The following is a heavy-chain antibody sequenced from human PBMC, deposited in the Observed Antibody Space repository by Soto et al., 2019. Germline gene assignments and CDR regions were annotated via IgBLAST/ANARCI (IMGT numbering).Heavy chain of an antibody. D-gene: IGHD3-10*01. CDR3: AKEGDDYGSGTSFYFDY. Sequence: EVQLLESGGGLVQPGGSLRLSCAASGFTFTSYAMSWVRQAPGKGLEWVSAISGSGTNTYYADSVRGRFTSSRDSSKNTLYLRMDGLRAEDTAVYYCAKEGDDYGSGTSFYFDYWGQGILVTVSS. V-gene: IGHV3-23*01. CDR1: GFTFTSYA. J-gene: IGHJ4*02. CDR2: ISGSGTNT.